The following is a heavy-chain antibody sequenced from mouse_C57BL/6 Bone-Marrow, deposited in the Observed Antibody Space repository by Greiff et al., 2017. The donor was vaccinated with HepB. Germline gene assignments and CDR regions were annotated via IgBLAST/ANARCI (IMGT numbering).Heavy chain of an antibody. V-gene: IGHV1-19*01. Sequence: EVKLLESGPVLVKPGASVKMSCKASGYTFTDYYMNWVKQSHGKSLEWIGVINPYNGGTSYNQKFKGKATLTVDKSSSTAYMELNSLTSEDSAVYYCARGRFLDYWGQGTTLTVSS. CDR1: GYTFTDYY. CDR2: INPYNGGT. CDR3: ARGRFLDY. J-gene: IGHJ2*01.